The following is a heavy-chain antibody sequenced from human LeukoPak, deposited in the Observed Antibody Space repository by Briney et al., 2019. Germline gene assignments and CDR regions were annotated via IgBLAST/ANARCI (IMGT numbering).Heavy chain of an antibody. D-gene: IGHD6-19*01. V-gene: IGHV1-2*02. J-gene: IGHJ5*02. Sequence: GASVKVSCKASGYTFTGYYMHWVRQAPGQGLEWMGWINPNSGGTNYAQKFQGRVTMTRDTSISTAYMELSRLRSDDTAVCYCARDGSGWYLSNWFDPWGQGTLVTVSS. CDR1: GYTFTGYY. CDR3: ARDGSGWYLSNWFDP. CDR2: INPNSGGT.